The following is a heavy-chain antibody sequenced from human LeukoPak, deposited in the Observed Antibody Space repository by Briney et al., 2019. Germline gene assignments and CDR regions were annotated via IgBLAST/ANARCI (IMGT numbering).Heavy chain of an antibody. J-gene: IGHJ4*02. V-gene: IGHV1-24*01. Sequence: ASVKVSCKVSGYTLTELSMHWVRQAPGKGLEWMGGFDPEDGETIYAQRVQGRITMTSDSSTSTVYMELSSLRSEDTALYYCVRGMGGYWGQGTPVTVST. CDR2: FDPEDGET. CDR1: GYTLTELS. CDR3: VRGMGGY. D-gene: IGHD2-8*01.